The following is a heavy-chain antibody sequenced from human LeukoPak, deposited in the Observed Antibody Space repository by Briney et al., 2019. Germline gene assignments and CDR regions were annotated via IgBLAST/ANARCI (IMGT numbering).Heavy chain of an antibody. Sequence: GGSLRLSCAASGFTFSDYYMSWIRQAPGKGLEWVSYISSSGSTIYYADSVKGRFTISRDNAKNSLYLQMNSLRAEDTAVYYCARTKQQLDHCYYYYMDVWGKGATVTVSS. CDR1: GFTFSDYY. D-gene: IGHD6-13*01. J-gene: IGHJ6*03. CDR3: ARTKQQLDHCYYYYMDV. CDR2: ISSSGSTI. V-gene: IGHV3-11*04.